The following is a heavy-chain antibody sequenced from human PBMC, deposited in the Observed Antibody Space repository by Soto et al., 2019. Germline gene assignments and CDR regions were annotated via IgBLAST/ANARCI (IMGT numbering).Heavy chain of an antibody. CDR2: IYYSGST. D-gene: IGHD2-2*03. J-gene: IGHJ4*02. Sequence: PSETLSLTCTVSGGSISSYYWGWIRQPPGKGLEWIGSIYYSGSTYYNPSLKSRVTISVDTSKNQFSLKLSSVTAADTAVYYCASGYCSSTSCYQTKAFDYWGQGTLVTVSS. CDR1: GGSISSYY. CDR3: ASGYCSSTSCYQTKAFDY. V-gene: IGHV4-39*01.